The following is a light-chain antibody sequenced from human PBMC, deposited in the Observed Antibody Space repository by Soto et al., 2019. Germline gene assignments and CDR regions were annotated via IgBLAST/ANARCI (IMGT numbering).Light chain of an antibody. CDR2: DNN. CDR3: GTWDSSLNTWV. J-gene: IGLJ3*02. CDR1: SSNIGINY. V-gene: IGLV1-51*01. Sequence: QSVLTQPPSVSAAPGQKVTISCSGSSSNIGINYVSWYQHLPGTAPKLLISDNNKRTSGIPDRFSGSKSGTSATLGVTGLQTGDEADYYCGTWDSSLNTWVFGGGTKLTVL.